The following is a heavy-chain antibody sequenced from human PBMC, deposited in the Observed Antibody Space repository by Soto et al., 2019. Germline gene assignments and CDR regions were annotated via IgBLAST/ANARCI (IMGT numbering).Heavy chain of an antibody. V-gene: IGHV4-39*02. D-gene: IGHD3-3*01. CDR3: ARLVGVAPVVNA. J-gene: IGHJ5*02. Sequence: SETLSLTCSVSGGSINYNSYYWGWIRQPPGKGLEWVGGIFYTGTTYYSPSLKDRVTISVDTSKNSFSLNLTSVTAADTAVYFCARLVGVAPVVNAWGQGTLVTVSS. CDR2: IFYTGTT. CDR1: GGSINYNSYY.